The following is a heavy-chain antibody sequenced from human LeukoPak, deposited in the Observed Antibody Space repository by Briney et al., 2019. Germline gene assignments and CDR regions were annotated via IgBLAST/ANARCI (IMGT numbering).Heavy chain of an antibody. J-gene: IGHJ4*02. CDR3: ARGRSGGTVDY. CDR1: GGSFSGYY. CDR2: INHSGST. V-gene: IGHV4-34*01. D-gene: IGHD2-15*01. Sequence: SETLSLTCAVYGGSFSGYYWSWIRQPPGKGLEWIGEINHSGSTNYNPSLKSRVTISVDTSKNQFSLKLSSVTAADTAVYYCARGRSGGTVDYWGQGTLVTVSS.